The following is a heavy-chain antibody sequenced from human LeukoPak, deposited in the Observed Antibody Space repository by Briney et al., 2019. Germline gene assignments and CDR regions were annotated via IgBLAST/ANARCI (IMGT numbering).Heavy chain of an antibody. CDR3: ARVGATSYYYYYMDV. Sequence: SETLSLTCAVYGGSFSGYYWSWIRQPPGEGLEWIGEINHSGSTNYNPSLKSRVTISVDTSKNQFSLKLSSVTAADTAVYYCARVGATSYYYYYMDVWGKGTTVTISS. CDR2: INHSGST. D-gene: IGHD1-26*01. J-gene: IGHJ6*03. CDR1: GGSFSGYY. V-gene: IGHV4-34*01.